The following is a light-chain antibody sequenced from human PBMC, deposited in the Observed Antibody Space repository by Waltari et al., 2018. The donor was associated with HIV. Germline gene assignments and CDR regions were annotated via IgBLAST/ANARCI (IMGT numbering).Light chain of an antibody. CDR2: RNK. J-gene: IGLJ1*01. CDR1: SSNLGSNT. Sequence: QSVLTQPPSASGTPGQRVTISCSGSSSNLGSNTVNWYQQLPETAPKLPIYRNKPRHSWVRDRFAGSKSGTAAPVAISGLQSEDEADYYCAAWDDSLNGYVFGTGTKVTVL. CDR3: AAWDDSLNGYV. V-gene: IGLV1-44*01.